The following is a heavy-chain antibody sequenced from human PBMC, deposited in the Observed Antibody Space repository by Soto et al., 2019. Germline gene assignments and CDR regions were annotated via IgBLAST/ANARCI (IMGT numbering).Heavy chain of an antibody. CDR1: GGSISSSSYY. CDR3: ARHVHYYDSTGYSDY. CDR2: IYYSGST. J-gene: IGHJ4*02. Sequence: QLQLQESGPGLVKPSETLSLTCTVSGGSISSSSYYWGWIRQPPGKGLEWIGSIYYSGSTYYNPSLKSRVTISVDTSKNQFSLKLSSVTAADTAVYYCARHVHYYDSTGYSDYWGQGTLVTVSS. D-gene: IGHD3-22*01. V-gene: IGHV4-39*01.